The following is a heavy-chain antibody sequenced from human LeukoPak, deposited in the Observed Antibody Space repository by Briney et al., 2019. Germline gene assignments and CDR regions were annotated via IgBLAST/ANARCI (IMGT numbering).Heavy chain of an antibody. J-gene: IGHJ4*02. V-gene: IGHV1-46*01. CDR2: INPSGGST. Sequence: GASVKVFCKASGYTFTSYYMHWVRQAPGQGLEWMGIINPSGGSTSYAQKFQGRVTMTRDMSTSTVYMELSSLRSEDTAVYYCARDNGVPGLFDYWGQGTLVTVSS. CDR1: GYTFTSYY. D-gene: IGHD2-2*01. CDR3: ARDNGVPGLFDY.